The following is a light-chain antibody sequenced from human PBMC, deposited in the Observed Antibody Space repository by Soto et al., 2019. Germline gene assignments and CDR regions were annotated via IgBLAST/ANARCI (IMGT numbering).Light chain of an antibody. CDR2: DVS. CDR3: SSYTSSDTWV. V-gene: IGLV2-14*03. Sequence: QPVLTQPASVSGSLGQSITISCTGTSSDIGGYDRVSWYQQHPRKAPKLIIYDVSFRPSGISIRFSGSKSGSTASLTISGLQAEDEGDYYCSSYTSSDTWVFGGGTKLTVL. J-gene: IGLJ3*02. CDR1: SSDIGGYDR.